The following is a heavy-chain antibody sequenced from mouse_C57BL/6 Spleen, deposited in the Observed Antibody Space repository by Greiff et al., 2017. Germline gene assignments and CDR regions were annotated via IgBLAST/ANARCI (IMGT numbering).Heavy chain of an antibody. J-gene: IGHJ1*03. Sequence: VQLQESGPELVKPGASVKISCKASGYAFSSSWMNWVKQRPGKGLEWIGRIYPGDGDTNYNGKFKGKATLTADKSSSTAYMQLSSLTSEDYAVYFCARKVVTTTYWYFDVWGTGTTVTVSS. CDR3: ARKVVTTTYWYFDV. CDR2: IYPGDGDT. D-gene: IGHD2-2*01. CDR1: GYAFSSSW. V-gene: IGHV1-82*01.